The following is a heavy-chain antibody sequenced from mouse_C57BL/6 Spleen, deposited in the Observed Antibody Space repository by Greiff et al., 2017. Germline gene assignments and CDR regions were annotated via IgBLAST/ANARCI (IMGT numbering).Heavy chain of an antibody. CDR2: IDPEDGET. CDR3: APITTVVATGYFDY. J-gene: IGHJ2*01. V-gene: IGHV14-2*01. CDR1: GFNIKDYY. D-gene: IGHD1-1*01. Sequence: EVKVVESGAELVKPGASVKLSCTASGFNIKDYYMHWVKQRTEQGLAWIGRIDPEDGETKYAPKFQGKATITADTSSNTAYLPLSSLTSEDTAVYYCAPITTVVATGYFDYWGQGTTLTVSS.